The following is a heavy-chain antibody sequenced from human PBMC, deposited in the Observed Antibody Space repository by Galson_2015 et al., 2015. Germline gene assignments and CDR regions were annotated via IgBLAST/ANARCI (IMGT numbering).Heavy chain of an antibody. CDR3: ARGGTIFGLPAYYYGMDV. D-gene: IGHD3-3*01. J-gene: IGHJ6*02. V-gene: IGHV3-7*01. CDR1: GFTFSSYW. CDR2: IKQDGSEK. Sequence: SLRLSCAASGFTFSSYWMSWVRQAPGKGLEWVANIKQDGSEKYYVDSVKGRFTISRDNAKNSLYLQMNSLRAEDTAVYYCARGGTIFGLPAYYYGMDVWGQGTTVTVSS.